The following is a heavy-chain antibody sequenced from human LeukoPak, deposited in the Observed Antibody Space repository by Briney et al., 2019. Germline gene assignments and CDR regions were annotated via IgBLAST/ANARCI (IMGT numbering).Heavy chain of an antibody. CDR2: ISGSGGST. Sequence: GGSLRLSCAASGFTFSSYEMNWVRQAPGKGLEWVSAISGSGGSTYYADSVKGRFTISRDNSKNTLYLQMNSLRAEDTAVYYCAKDLVTYYYYYGMDVWGQGTTVTVSS. CDR3: AKDLVTYYYYYGMDV. D-gene: IGHD2-21*01. J-gene: IGHJ6*02. V-gene: IGHV3-23*01. CDR1: GFTFSSYE.